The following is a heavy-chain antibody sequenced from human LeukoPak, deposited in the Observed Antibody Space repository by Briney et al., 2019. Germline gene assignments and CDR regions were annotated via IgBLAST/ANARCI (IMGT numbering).Heavy chain of an antibody. J-gene: IGHJ3*02. V-gene: IGHV3-23*01. Sequence: GGSLRLSCAASGFTFSSYAMSWVRRARGKGLEWVSAISGSGGSTYYADSVKGRFTISRDNSKNTLYLQMNSLRAEDTAVYYCAKVLAHPHLIVVVIRSFNAFDIWGQGTMVTVSS. CDR2: ISGSGGST. CDR3: AKVLAHPHLIVVVIRSFNAFDI. CDR1: GFTFSSYA. D-gene: IGHD3-22*01.